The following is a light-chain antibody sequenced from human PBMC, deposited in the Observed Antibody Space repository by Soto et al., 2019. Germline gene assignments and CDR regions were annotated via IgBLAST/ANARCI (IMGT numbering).Light chain of an antibody. CDR1: SSDVGGYNY. CDR2: EVT. V-gene: IGLV2-8*01. CDR3: SSYAASNNFYFV. Sequence: QSVLTQPPSASGSPGQSVTISCTGTSSDVGGYNYVSWYQQYPGRAPKLMIYEVTKRPSGVPDRFSGSKSVNTASLTVSGLQAEDEADYYCSSYAASNNFYFVFGGGTKLTVL. J-gene: IGLJ3*02.